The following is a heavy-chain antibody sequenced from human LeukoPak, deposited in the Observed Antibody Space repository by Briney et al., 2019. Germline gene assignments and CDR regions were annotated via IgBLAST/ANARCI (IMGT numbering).Heavy chain of an antibody. D-gene: IGHD1-26*01. CDR3: ARDPYSGSYSAYYYYYMDV. CDR2: IKQDGSEK. J-gene: IGHJ6*03. CDR1: GFTFSRSW. Sequence: GGSLRLSCAASGFTFSRSWMHWVRQAPGKGLEWVASIKQDGSEKYYVDSVKGRFTISRDNAKNSLYLQMNSLRAEDTAMYYCARDPYSGSYSAYYYYYMDVWGKGTTVTVSS. V-gene: IGHV3-7*01.